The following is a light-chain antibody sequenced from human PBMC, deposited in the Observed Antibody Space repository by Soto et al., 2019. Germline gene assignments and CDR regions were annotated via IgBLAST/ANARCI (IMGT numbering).Light chain of an antibody. Sequence: QSALTQPPSASGSPGQSVTISCTGTSSDVGAYNYVSWYQQHPGTAPKLMIYEVNKRPSGVPDRCSGSKSGNTASLTVSGLQAEDEAYYYCSSYAGSNKVFGGGTKVTVL. CDR1: SSDVGAYNY. V-gene: IGLV2-8*01. CDR2: EVN. J-gene: IGLJ3*02. CDR3: SSYAGSNKV.